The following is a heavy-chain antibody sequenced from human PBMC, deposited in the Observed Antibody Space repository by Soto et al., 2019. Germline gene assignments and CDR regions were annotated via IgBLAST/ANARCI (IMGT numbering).Heavy chain of an antibody. CDR3: ARDPSINMVRGRAFDY. CDR2: INPSGGTT. J-gene: IGHJ4*02. CDR1: GYTFTSCY. D-gene: IGHD3-10*01. V-gene: IGHV1-46*04. Sequence: ASVKVSCKASGYTFTSCYIHWVRQAPGQGLEWMGIINPSGGTTTYAQKVQGRVIMTRDTSTSTVYMELSSLRSEDTAVYYCARDPSINMVRGRAFDYWGQGTLVTVSS.